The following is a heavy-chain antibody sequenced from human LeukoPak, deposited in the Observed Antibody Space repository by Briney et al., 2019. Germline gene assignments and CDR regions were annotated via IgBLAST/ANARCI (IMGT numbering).Heavy chain of an antibody. Sequence: SETLSLTCAVYGGSFSDYYWSWIRQPPGKGLEWIGEINHSGSTNYNPSLKSRVTISVDTSKNQFSLNLSSVTAADTAMYYCARGYDYGSGSGESLFDYWGQGTLVTVSS. CDR3: ARGYDYGSGSGESLFDY. D-gene: IGHD3-10*01. CDR2: INHSGST. CDR1: GGSFSDYY. J-gene: IGHJ4*02. V-gene: IGHV4-34*01.